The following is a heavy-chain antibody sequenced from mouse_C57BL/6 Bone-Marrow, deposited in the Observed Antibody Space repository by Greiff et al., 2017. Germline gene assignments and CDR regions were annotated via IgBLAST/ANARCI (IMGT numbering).Heavy chain of an antibody. CDR1: GYTFTSYW. CDR3: ARTVAMDY. J-gene: IGHJ2*01. Sequence: VQLQQSGAELARPGASVKLSCKASGYTFTSYWITWVKQRPGQGLEWIGDIYPGSGSTNYNEKFQSKATLTVDTSSSTAYMPLSSHTSEDSAVYYCARTVAMDYWGQGTTLTVSS. D-gene: IGHD1-1*02. V-gene: IGHV1-55*01. CDR2: IYPGSGST.